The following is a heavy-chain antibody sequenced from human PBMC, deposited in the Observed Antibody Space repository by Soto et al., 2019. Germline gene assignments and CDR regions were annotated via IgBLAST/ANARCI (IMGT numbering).Heavy chain of an antibody. Sequence: GGSLRLSCAASGFTFSSYSMNWVRQAPGKGLEWVSSISSSSSYIYYADSVKGRFTISRDNAKNSLYLQMNSLRAEDTAVYYCAIDRAKGYCGSTRCYTGWVRYYYYGMDVWGQGTTVTVSS. CDR3: AIDRAKGYCGSTRCYTGWVRYYYYGMDV. CDR1: GFTFSSYS. D-gene: IGHD2-2*02. J-gene: IGHJ6*02. CDR2: ISSSSSYI. V-gene: IGHV3-21*01.